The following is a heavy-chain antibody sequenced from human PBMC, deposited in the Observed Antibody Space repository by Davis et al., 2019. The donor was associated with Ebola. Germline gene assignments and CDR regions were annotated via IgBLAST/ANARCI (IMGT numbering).Heavy chain of an antibody. CDR1: GFTFSTYS. J-gene: IGHJ6*04. V-gene: IGHV3-48*01. CDR2: ISGGSETI. Sequence: GESLKISCTASGFTFSTYSMDWVRQAPGKGLEWVSYISGGSETIHYADSVKGRFTISRDNSKNTLHLQMNRLRVEDTAVYFCAREPTGNYYYFYGMDVWGKGTTVSVSS. D-gene: IGHD4-11*01. CDR3: AREPTGNYYYFYGMDV.